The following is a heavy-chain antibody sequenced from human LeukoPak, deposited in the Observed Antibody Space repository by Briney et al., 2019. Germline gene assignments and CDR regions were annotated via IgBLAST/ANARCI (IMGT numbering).Heavy chain of an antibody. J-gene: IGHJ4*02. V-gene: IGHV4-38-2*02. CDR3: TTSQWLGYFDY. D-gene: IGHD6-19*01. Sequence: SETLSLTCNVSGYSISSGYYWGWIRQPPGKGLEWIGSIYHSGSTYYNPSLKSRVTISVDTSKNQFSLKLSSVTAADTAVYYCTTSQWLGYFDYWGQGTLVTVSS. CDR2: IYHSGST. CDR1: GYSISSGYY.